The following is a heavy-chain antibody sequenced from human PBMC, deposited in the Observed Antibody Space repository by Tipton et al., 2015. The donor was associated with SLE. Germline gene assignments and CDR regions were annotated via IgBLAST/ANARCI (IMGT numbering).Heavy chain of an antibody. CDR1: GGSISSHY. V-gene: IGHV4-59*08. Sequence: TLSLTCTVSGGSISSHYWSWIRQPPGKGLEWIGHIYYSGSTYYNPSLKSRVTISVDTSKNQFSLKLSSVTAADTAVYYCARSSGWAYWGQGTLVTVSS. CDR3: ARSSGWAY. CDR2: IYYSGST. D-gene: IGHD6-19*01. J-gene: IGHJ4*02.